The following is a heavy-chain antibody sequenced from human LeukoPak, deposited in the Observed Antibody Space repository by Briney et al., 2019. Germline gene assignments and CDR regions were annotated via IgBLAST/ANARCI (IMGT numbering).Heavy chain of an antibody. CDR3: AKDKGSSIAAHMDV. CDR2: ISWNSGSI. J-gene: IGHJ6*03. Sequence: GRSLRLSCAASGFTFDDYAMHWVRQAPGKGLEWVSGISWNSGSIGYADSVKGRFTISRDNAKNSLYLQMNSLRAEDMALYYCAKDKGSSIAAHMDVWGKGTTVTVSS. V-gene: IGHV3-9*03. D-gene: IGHD6-6*01. CDR1: GFTFDDYA.